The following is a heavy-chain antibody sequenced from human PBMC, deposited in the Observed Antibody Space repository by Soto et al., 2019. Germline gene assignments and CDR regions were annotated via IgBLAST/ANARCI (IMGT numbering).Heavy chain of an antibody. V-gene: IGHV1-69*01. CDR3: ARDRDDDSSNYYGMDV. J-gene: IGHJ6*02. CDR2: IIPIFGTA. CDR1: AGTFSSYA. Sequence: QVQLVQSGAEVKKPGSSVKVSCKASAGTFSSYAISWVRQAPGQGLEWMGGIIPIFGTANYAQKFQGRVTITADESTSTAYMELSSLRSEDTAVYYCARDRDDDSSNYYGMDVWGQGTTVTVSS. D-gene: IGHD3-22*01.